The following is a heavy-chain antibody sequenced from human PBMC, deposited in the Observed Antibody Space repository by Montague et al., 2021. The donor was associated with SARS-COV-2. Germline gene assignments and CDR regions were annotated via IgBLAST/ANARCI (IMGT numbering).Heavy chain of an antibody. J-gene: IGHJ6*03. CDR3: ARLGDGVVPSPILGVGPYYYSTYMGV. V-gene: IGHV4-34*01. CDR2: IHHGGST. D-gene: IGHD3-10*01. CDR1: GGSFSTYS. Sequence: SETLSLTCAVHGGSFSTYSWNWIRQPPGKGLEWIGEIHHGGSTNXNPSLKSRVTISADTSKNHFSLKLTSVAAADTAVYYCARLGDGVVPSPILGVGPYYYSTYMGVWGKGTTVTVSS.